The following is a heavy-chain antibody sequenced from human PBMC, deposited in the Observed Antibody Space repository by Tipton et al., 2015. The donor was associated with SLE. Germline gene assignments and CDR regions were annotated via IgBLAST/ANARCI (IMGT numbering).Heavy chain of an antibody. CDR1: GDSIITSY. V-gene: IGHV4-4*08. CDR2: IYNSGTT. D-gene: IGHD1-26*01. CDR3: TKDILSGSYYADFQH. J-gene: IGHJ1*01. Sequence: TLSLTCTVSGDSIITSYWSWIRQSPGQGLEWIGYIYNSGTTNYNPSLKSRATISVDASKNQLSLKLSSVTAADTAVYYCTKDILSGSYYADFQHWGQGTLVTVSS.